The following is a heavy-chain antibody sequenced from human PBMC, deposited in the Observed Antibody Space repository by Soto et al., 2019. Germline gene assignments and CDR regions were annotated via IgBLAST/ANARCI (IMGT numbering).Heavy chain of an antibody. J-gene: IGHJ6*02. CDR3: ARVVLGESRFYYYGMDV. Sequence: EASVKVSCKASGYTLTSYGISWVRQAPGQGLEWMGWISAYNGNTNYAQKLQGRVTMTTDTSTSTAYMELRSLRSDDTAVYYCARVVLGESRFYYYGMDVWGQGTTVTVSS. D-gene: IGHD2-21*01. V-gene: IGHV1-18*04. CDR2: ISAYNGNT. CDR1: GYTLTSYG.